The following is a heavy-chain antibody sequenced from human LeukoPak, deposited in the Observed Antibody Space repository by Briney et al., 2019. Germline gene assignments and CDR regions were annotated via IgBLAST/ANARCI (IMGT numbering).Heavy chain of an antibody. V-gene: IGHV1-69*13. J-gene: IGHJ4*02. D-gene: IGHD2/OR15-2a*01. CDR3: ALSGASYYFDY. CDR1: AATFSSYV. Sequence: APGKLSCKAAAATFSSYVISWVRQAPGQGLEWMGGIIPIFGTANYAQKFPGRVTITADESTSTAYMELSSLRSEDTAVYYCALSGASYYFDYWGQGTLVTVSS. CDR2: IIPIFGTA.